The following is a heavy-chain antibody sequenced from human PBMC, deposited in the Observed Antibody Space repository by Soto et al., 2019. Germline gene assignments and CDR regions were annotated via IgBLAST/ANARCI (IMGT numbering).Heavy chain of an antibody. CDR1: GGSVSSYW. V-gene: IGHV4-59*02. D-gene: IGHD3-10*01. Sequence: SETLSLTCSVSGGSVSSYWWSWIRQPPGKGLEWIGYIYYTGSTNYSPSLKGRVTISLDASKSQFSLKLTSVTAADTAVYYCARGPGASDYYFEYWG. CDR2: IYYTGST. CDR3: ARGPGASDYYFEY. J-gene: IGHJ4*01.